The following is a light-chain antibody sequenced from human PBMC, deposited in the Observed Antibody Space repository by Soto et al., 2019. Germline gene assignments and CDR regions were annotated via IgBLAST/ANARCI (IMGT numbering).Light chain of an antibody. J-gene: IGKJ4*01. CDR2: GAS. V-gene: IGKV3-20*01. CDR3: RQYGSSPLT. CDR1: ESVSDNY. Sequence: EIVLTQFPGTLSLSPGERATLSCRASESVSDNYLAWYQQRSGQAPRLVIYGASSRASAVPDRFSGSGSGADFTLTIRRLEPEDFAVYFCRQYGSSPLTFGGGTKVDIK.